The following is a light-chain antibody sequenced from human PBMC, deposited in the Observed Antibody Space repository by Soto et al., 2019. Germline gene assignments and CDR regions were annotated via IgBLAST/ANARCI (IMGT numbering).Light chain of an antibody. CDR2: DVS. CDR1: SSDVGGYNY. Sequence: QSALTQPASVSGSPGQSITISCTGTSSDVGGYNYVSWCQQHPGKAPKLMIYDVSNRPSGVSNRFSGSKSGNTASLTISGLQAEDEADYYCSSYTSSSTLDVVFGGGTKVTVL. CDR3: SSYTSSSTLDVV. J-gene: IGLJ2*01. V-gene: IGLV2-14*01.